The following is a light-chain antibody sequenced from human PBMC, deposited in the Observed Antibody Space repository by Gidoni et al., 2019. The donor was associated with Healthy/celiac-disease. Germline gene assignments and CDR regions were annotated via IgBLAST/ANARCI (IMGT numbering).Light chain of an antibody. Sequence: EIVLTHSPPTLSLSPGERAHLSCRASQSVSSYLAWYRQKPGQAPRLLIYDASNRATGIPARFSGSGSGTDFTLTISSLEPEDFAVYYCQQRSNWPPWVTFGQGTRLEIK. CDR3: QQRSNWPPWVT. J-gene: IGKJ5*01. CDR2: DAS. CDR1: QSVSSY. V-gene: IGKV3-11*01.